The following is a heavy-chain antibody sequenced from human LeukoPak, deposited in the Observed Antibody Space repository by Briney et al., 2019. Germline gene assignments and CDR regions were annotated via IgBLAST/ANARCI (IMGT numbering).Heavy chain of an antibody. CDR3: ARRISGYYIDY. V-gene: IGHV5-51*01. Sequence: GKSLKISCKGSGYTFTNYWIGWVRQMPGKGLEWMGIIWPSDSDTRYSPSFQGQVTISADKSISTAYLQWSSLKASDTAIYYCARRISGYYIDYWGQGTLVTVSS. CDR2: IWPSDSDT. CDR1: GYTFTNYW. J-gene: IGHJ4*02. D-gene: IGHD1-26*01.